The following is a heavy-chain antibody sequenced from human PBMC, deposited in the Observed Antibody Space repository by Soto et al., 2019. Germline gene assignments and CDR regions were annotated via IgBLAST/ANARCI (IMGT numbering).Heavy chain of an antibody. V-gene: IGHV3-23*01. CDR1: GFTISSNA. Sequence: VGSLRLSCAASGFTISSNAMYWVRQAPGKGLEWVSGISDRGDTTHYADSVKGRFTISRDTSKNTLYLQLNTLGADDTAVYYCAKDKPGTTSFDYWGQGTLVTVSS. J-gene: IGHJ4*02. CDR3: AKDKPGTTSFDY. D-gene: IGHD1-1*01. CDR2: ISDRGDTT.